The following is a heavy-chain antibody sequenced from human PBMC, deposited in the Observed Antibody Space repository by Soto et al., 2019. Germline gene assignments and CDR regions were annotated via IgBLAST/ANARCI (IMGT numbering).Heavy chain of an antibody. CDR2: IYYSGST. D-gene: IGHD1-26*01. CDR1: GGSISSYY. CDR3: ARVGRVRGFDY. J-gene: IGHJ4*02. V-gene: IGHV4-59*01. Sequence: SETLSLTCTVSGGSISSYYWSWIRQPPGKGLEWIGYIYYSGSTNYNPSLKSRVTISVDTSKNQFSLKLSSVTAADTAVYYCARVGRVRGFDYWGQGTLVTVSS.